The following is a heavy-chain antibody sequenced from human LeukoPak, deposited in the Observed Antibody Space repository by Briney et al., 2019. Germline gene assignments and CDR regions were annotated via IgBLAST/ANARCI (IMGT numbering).Heavy chain of an antibody. CDR3: SRESGAFCPFGY. CDR1: GGSFNSYY. D-gene: IGHD1-26*01. V-gene: IGHV4-4*07. J-gene: IGHJ4*02. Sequence: ASETLSLTCTVSGGSFNSYYWSWIRQPAGKGLEWIGRIYTSGSTNYNPSLNSRVTMSLDESKNQLSLNLTSVTAADTAIYYCSRESGAFCPFGYWGQGTLVTVPP. CDR2: IYTSGST.